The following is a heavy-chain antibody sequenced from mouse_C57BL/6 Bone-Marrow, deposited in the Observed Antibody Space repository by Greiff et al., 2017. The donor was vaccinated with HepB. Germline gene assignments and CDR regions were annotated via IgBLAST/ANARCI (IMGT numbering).Heavy chain of an antibody. D-gene: IGHD2-5*01. CDR1: GYTFTSYW. CDR2: IYPGNSDT. J-gene: IGHJ2*01. Sequence: EVQLQQSGTVLARPGASVKMSCKTSGYTFTSYWMHWVKQRPGQGLEWIGAIYPGNSDTSYNQKFKGKAKLTAVTSASTAYMELSSLTNEDSAVYYGTRDGVSYYSNYFDYWGQGTTLTVSS. CDR3: TRDGVSYYSNYFDY. V-gene: IGHV1-5*01.